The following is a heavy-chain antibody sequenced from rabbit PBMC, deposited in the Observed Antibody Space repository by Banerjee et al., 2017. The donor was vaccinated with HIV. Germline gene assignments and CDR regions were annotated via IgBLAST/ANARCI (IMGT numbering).Heavy chain of an antibody. J-gene: IGHJ4*01. CDR3: ARDLAGYAGYPSNL. CDR1: GFDFSSNA. D-gene: IGHD7-1*01. Sequence: QEQLVESGGGLVQPEGSLTLTCKASGFDFSSNAMCWVRQAPGKGLEWVACIYAGSSGSVYYASWAKGRFTISKTSSTTVTLQMTSLTAADTATYFCARDLAGYAGYPSNLWGQGTLVTVS. CDR2: IYAGSSGSV. V-gene: IGHV1S45*01.